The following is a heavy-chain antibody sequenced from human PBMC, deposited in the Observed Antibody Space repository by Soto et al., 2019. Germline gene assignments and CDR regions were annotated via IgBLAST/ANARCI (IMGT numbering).Heavy chain of an antibody. J-gene: IGHJ5*02. Sequence: EVQLLESGGGLVQPGGSLRLSCAASGFTFSSYAMSWVRQAPGKGLEWVSAISGSGGSTYYADSVKGRFTISRDNSKNTRYLQMNSLRAEDTAVYYCAKDLLYGSGSYYTTWGQGTLVTVSS. CDR2: ISGSGGST. D-gene: IGHD3-10*01. CDR3: AKDLLYGSGSYYTT. V-gene: IGHV3-23*01. CDR1: GFTFSSYA.